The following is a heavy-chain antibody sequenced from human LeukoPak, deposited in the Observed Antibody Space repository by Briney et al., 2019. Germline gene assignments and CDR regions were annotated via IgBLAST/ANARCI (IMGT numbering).Heavy chain of an antibody. CDR1: GGSISSYY. J-gene: IGHJ4*02. CDR2: IYYSGST. Sequence: SETLSLTCTVSGGSISSYYWTWIRQPPGKGLEWIGHIYYSGSTNYNPSLKSRVTISVDTSKNQFSLKLSSVTAEDTAVYYCARLTEDYYFDYWGQGTLVTVSS. CDR3: ARLTEDYYFDY. V-gene: IGHV4-59*01. D-gene: IGHD1-14*01.